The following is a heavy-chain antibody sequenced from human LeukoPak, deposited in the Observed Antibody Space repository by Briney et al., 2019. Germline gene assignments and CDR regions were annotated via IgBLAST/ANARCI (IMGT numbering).Heavy chain of an antibody. CDR1: GLTFEDIA. D-gene: IGHD2-21*01. V-gene: IGHV3-43*02. Sequence: PGGSRRLSFAASGLTFEDIAMHWVLQAPGKGLEWVSLISGDGGSTYYADSVKGRFTISRDNSKNSLYLQMNSLRTEDTALYYCAKPPYCGGDCSDYWGQGTLVTVSS. CDR3: AKPPYCGGDCSDY. CDR2: ISGDGGST. J-gene: IGHJ4*02.